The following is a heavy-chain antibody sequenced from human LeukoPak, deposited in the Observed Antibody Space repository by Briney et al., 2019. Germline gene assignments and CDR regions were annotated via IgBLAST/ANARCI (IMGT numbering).Heavy chain of an antibody. V-gene: IGHV1-3*01. Sequence: GASVKVSCRASGYTFTSYAIHWGRQAPGQRLEWMGWINAGNGNTKYSQNFQGRVTITRDTSASTAYMELSSLRSEDTAVYYCARCTTSGWYTSWGQGTLVTVSS. D-gene: IGHD6-19*01. CDR1: GYTFTSYA. CDR2: INAGNGNT. CDR3: ARCTTSGWYTS. J-gene: IGHJ4*02.